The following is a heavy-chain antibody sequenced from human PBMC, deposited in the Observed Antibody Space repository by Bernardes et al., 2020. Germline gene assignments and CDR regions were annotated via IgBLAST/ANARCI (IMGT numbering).Heavy chain of an antibody. J-gene: IGHJ4*02. D-gene: IGHD2-8*01. V-gene: IGHV3-11*01. CDR3: ARETNTRNFDY. Sequence: GGSLRLSCAASGFTFSYYHMSWFRQAPGKGLEWVSYINTIGSTTYYADSVKGRFTISRDNAKNSLFLQMNSLRADDTAVYYCARETNTRNFDYWGQGTLVTVSS. CDR2: INTIGSTT. CDR1: GFTFSYYH.